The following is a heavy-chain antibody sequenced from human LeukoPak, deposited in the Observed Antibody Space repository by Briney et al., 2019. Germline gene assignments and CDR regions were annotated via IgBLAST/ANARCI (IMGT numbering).Heavy chain of an antibody. CDR2: IGGSGGST. V-gene: IGHV3-23*01. D-gene: IGHD6-19*01. CDR3: ARDGSTGWHYFEY. Sequence: GGSLGLSCAASGFTFSNYDVSWVRQAPGKGLEWVSSIGGSGGSTYYADSVEGRFTISRDNSKNTLYLQMNSLRAEDTAVYYCARDGSTGWHYFEYWGQGALVTVSS. CDR1: GFTFSNYD. J-gene: IGHJ4*02.